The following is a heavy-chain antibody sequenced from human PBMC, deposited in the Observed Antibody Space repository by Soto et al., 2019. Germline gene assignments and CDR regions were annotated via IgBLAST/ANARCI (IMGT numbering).Heavy chain of an antibody. Sequence: QVQLVQSGGEVKKPGASVKVSCKASGYTFITSGISWVRQAPGQGLEWMGWISAYNGQTNYAQNLQGRVTMTTDTSTSTAYIVLRSLCSDVTDVDFCAGLGNNQHTGGDLDFWGRGTRVTVSS. CDR3: AGLGNNQHTGGDLDF. J-gene: IGHJ2*01. CDR1: GYTFITSG. CDR2: ISAYNGQT. D-gene: IGHD2-2*01. V-gene: IGHV1-18*01.